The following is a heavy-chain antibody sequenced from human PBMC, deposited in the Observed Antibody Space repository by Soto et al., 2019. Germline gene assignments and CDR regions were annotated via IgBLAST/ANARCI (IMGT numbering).Heavy chain of an antibody. D-gene: IGHD5-18*01. CDR2: ISGSGGST. V-gene: IGHV3-23*01. CDR3: AKDLQRGYSYGYSSDAFDI. CDR1: GFTFSSYA. J-gene: IGHJ3*02. Sequence: GGSLRLSCAASGFTFSSYAMSWVRQAPGKGLEWVSAISGSGGSTYYADSVKGRFTTSRDNSKNTLYLQMNSLRAEDTAVYYCAKDLQRGYSYGYSSDAFDIWGQGTMVTVSS.